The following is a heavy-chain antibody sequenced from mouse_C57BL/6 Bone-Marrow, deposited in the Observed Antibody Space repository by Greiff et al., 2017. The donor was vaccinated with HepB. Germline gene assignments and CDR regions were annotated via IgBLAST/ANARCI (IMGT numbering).Heavy chain of an antibody. V-gene: IGHV2-6-1*01. CDR3: ARHEAGSSGYGFAY. CDR1: GFSLTSYG. D-gene: IGHD3-2*02. CDR2: IWGDGST. Sequence: VQGVESGPGLVAPSKSLSITCTVSGFSLTSYGVNWVRQPPGKGLEGRVVIWGDGSTTYNSALKSRLSISKDNSKSQVFLKMNSLQTDDTAMYYCARHEAGSSGYGFAYWGQGTLVTVSA. J-gene: IGHJ3*01.